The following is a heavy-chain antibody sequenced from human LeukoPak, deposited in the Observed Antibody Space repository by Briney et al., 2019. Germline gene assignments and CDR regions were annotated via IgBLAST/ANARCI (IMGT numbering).Heavy chain of an antibody. CDR3: ARRTSRGGRIDY. J-gene: IGHJ4*02. V-gene: IGHV4-59*01. D-gene: IGHD3-16*01. CDR1: GSSISPYY. Sequence: SETLSLTCTVSGSSISPYYWSWIRQPPGKGMEWIGYIYYSVSTNYNPSLKSRVTISVDTSNNQFSLKLRSVTAADTAVYYCARRTSRGGRIDYWGQGTLVTVSS. CDR2: IYYSVST.